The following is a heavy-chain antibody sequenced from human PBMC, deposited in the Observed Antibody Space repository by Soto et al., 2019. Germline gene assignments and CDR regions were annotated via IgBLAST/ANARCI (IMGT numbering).Heavy chain of an antibody. V-gene: IGHV3-30-3*02. CDR3: AKSYSSGSYYGMDV. J-gene: IGHJ6*02. CDR1: GFTFSSYA. D-gene: IGHD6-6*01. CDR2: ISYDGSNK. Sequence: GGSLRLSCAASGFTFSSYAMHWVRQAPGKGLEWVAVISYDGSNKYYADSVKGRFTISRDNSKNTLYLQMNSLRAEDTAVYYCAKSYSSGSYYGMDVWGQGTTVTVSS.